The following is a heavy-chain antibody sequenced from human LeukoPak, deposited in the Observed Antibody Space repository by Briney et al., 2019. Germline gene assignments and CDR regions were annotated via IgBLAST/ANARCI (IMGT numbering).Heavy chain of an antibody. Sequence: SETLSLTCALYGGSLSGYYWSWIRQPPGKWLEWIGAIHHSGSTNYNPCLKSRVTISVDTSKNQFSLKLSSVTAADTAVYYCARGRRCSSTSCSVPYYYYYMDVWGKGTTVTVSS. V-gene: IGHV4-34*01. CDR3: ARGRRCSSTSCSVPYYYYYMDV. D-gene: IGHD2-2*01. CDR2: IHHSGST. J-gene: IGHJ6*03. CDR1: GGSLSGYY.